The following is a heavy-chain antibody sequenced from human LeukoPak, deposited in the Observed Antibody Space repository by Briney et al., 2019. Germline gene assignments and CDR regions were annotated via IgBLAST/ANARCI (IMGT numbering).Heavy chain of an antibody. CDR2: IYSGGST. CDR3: AGDDNYGGNYFDY. D-gene: IGHD4-17*01. Sequence: GGSLRLSCAASGFTASSNYMSWVRQAPGKGLEWVSVIYSGGSTYYADSVKGRFTISRDNSKNTLYLQMNSLRAEDTAVYYCAGDDNYGGNYFDYWGQGTLVTVSS. J-gene: IGHJ4*02. V-gene: IGHV3-53*01. CDR1: GFTASSNY.